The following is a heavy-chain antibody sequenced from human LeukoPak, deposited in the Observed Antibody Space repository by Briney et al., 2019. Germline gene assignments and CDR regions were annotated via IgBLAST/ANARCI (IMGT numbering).Heavy chain of an antibody. CDR2: INPNSGGT. V-gene: IGHV1-2*02. CDR3: ARDGTPYDYVWGSYRSTDY. D-gene: IGHD3-16*02. CDR1: GYTFTGYY. J-gene: IGHJ4*02. Sequence: ASVKVSCKASGYTFTGYYMHWVRQAPGQGFEWMGWINPNSGGTNYAQKFQGRVTMTRDTSISTAYMELSRLRSDDTAVYYCARDGTPYDYVWGSYRSTDYWGQGTLVTVSS.